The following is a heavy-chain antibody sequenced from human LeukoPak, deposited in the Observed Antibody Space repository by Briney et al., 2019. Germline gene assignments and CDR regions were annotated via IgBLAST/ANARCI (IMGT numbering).Heavy chain of an antibody. CDR1: GFTFSTYW. J-gene: IGHJ4*02. D-gene: IGHD6-13*01. V-gene: IGHV3-21*01. CDR3: ARDLRYSSSWYLSPFDY. CDR2: ISSSSSYI. Sequence: GGSLRLSCAASGFTFSTYWMSWVRQAPGKGLEWVSSISSSSSYIYYADSVKGRFTISRDNAKNSLYLQMNSLRAEDTAVYYCARDLRYSSSWYLSPFDYWGQGTLVTVSS.